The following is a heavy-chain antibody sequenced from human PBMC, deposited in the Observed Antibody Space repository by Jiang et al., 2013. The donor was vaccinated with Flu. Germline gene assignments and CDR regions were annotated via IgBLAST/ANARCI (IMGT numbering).Heavy chain of an antibody. D-gene: IGHD3-16*02. V-gene: IGHV4-59*01. CDR3: ARGNVGYDYVWGSYRYNYYFDY. J-gene: IGHJ4*02. Sequence: SISSYYWSWIRQPPGKGLEWIGYIYYSGSTNYNPSLKSRVTISVDTSKNQFSLKLSSVTAADTAVYYCARGNVGYDYVWGSYRYNYYFDYWGQGTLATVSS. CDR1: SISSYY. CDR2: IYYSGST.